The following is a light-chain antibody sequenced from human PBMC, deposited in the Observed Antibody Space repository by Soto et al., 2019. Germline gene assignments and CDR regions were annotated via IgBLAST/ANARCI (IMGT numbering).Light chain of an antibody. CDR1: STDVGGYNY. V-gene: IGLV2-14*01. CDR2: EVS. CDR3: GSYTSTDTPFV. J-gene: IGLJ1*01. Sequence: QAALGQPSAVAGSPGQSITISGTGTSTDVGGYNYVSWYQHHPGKGPKLIIYEVSNRPSGVSDRFSGSKSGNKASLIISNLEAEDESDYYCGSYTSTDTPFVFGTGTKVTVL.